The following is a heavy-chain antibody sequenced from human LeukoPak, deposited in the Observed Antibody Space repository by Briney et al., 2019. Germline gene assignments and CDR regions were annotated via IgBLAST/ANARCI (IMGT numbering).Heavy chain of an antibody. D-gene: IGHD1-14*01. CDR1: VGSISSYY. J-gene: IGHJ3*02. CDR2: INYSGST. CDR3: ARDYRKRENDAFDI. Sequence: PSETLSLTCTVSVGSISSYYWGCIRPPPGKGLGWIGNINYSGSTNNNPSLKSRATMSVDTPKQQFAPKPNSVTDADAAVYYWARDYRKRENDAFDIWGKGTMVTVAS. V-gene: IGHV4-59*01.